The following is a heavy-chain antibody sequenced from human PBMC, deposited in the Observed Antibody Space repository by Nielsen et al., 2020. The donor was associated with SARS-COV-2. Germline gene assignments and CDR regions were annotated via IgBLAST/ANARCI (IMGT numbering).Heavy chain of an antibody. D-gene: IGHD3-3*01. CDR2: IYSGGST. CDR3: ARGSLLENDAFDI. J-gene: IGHJ3*02. V-gene: IGHV3-53*01. Sequence: LSLTCAASGFTVSSNYMNWVRQAPGKGLEWVSVIYSGGSTFYADSVKGRFTISRDNSKNTLYLQMNSLRAEDTAVYYCARGSLLENDAFDIWGQGTMVTVSS. CDR1: GFTVSSNY.